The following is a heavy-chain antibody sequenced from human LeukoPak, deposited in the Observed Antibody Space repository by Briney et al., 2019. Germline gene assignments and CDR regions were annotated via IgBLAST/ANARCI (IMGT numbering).Heavy chain of an antibody. J-gene: IGHJ5*02. D-gene: IGHD3-3*01. V-gene: IGHV3-9*01. Sequence: GGSLRLSCAASGFTFDDYAMLWVRQAPGKGLEWVSGISWNSGSIGDADSVKGRFTISRDNAKNSLYLQMNSLRAEDTALYYCAKGVTWSGYYTGILRFDPWGQGTLVTVSS. CDR3: AKGVTWSGYYTGILRFDP. CDR2: ISWNSGSI. CDR1: GFTFDDYA.